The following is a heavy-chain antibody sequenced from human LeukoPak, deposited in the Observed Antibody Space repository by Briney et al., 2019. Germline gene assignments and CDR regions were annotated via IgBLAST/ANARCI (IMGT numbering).Heavy chain of an antibody. D-gene: IGHD3-3*01. J-gene: IGHJ4*02. CDR2: IKQDGSEK. V-gene: IGHV3-7*01. CDR1: GFTFSSYW. CDR3: ARDRYEIFGVVTNFDY. Sequence: GGSLRLSCAASGFTFSSYWMSWVRQAPGKGLEWVANIKQDGSEKYYVDSVKGRFTISRDNAKNSLYLQMNSLRAEDTAVYYRARDRYEIFGVVTNFDYWGQGTLVTVSS.